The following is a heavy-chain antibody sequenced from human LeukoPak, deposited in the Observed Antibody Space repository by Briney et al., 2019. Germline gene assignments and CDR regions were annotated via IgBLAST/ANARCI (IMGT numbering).Heavy chain of an antibody. CDR1: GYTFTGYY. Sequence: ASVKVSCKASGYTFTGYYMHWVRQAPGRGLEWMGWINPNSGGTNYAQKFQGRVTMTRDTSISTAYMELSRLRSDDTAVYYCARYLHGDYERPGLYYYYYMDVWGKGTTVTVSS. CDR2: INPNSGGT. V-gene: IGHV1-2*02. J-gene: IGHJ6*03. D-gene: IGHD4-17*01. CDR3: ARYLHGDYERPGLYYYYYMDV.